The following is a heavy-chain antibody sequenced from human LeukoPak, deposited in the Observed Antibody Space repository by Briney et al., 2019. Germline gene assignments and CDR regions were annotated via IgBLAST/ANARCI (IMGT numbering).Heavy chain of an antibody. CDR2: IKSKTDGGTT. J-gene: IGHJ4*02. Sequence: PGGSLRLSCAASGFTVSNAWMSWVRQAPGKGLEWVGRIKSKTDGGTTDYTAPVKGRFTISRDDSKHTLYLQVNSLKTEDTAVYYCTTGNWGSFSYWGQGTLVTVSS. D-gene: IGHD7-27*01. CDR1: GFTVSNAW. V-gene: IGHV3-15*01. CDR3: TTGNWGSFSY.